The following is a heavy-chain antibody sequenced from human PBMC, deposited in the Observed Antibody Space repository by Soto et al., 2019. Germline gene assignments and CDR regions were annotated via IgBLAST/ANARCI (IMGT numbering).Heavy chain of an antibody. D-gene: IGHD6-19*01. CDR2: IYYSGST. CDR3: ARGWDSSGWSIGY. CDR1: GGSISSYY. J-gene: IGHJ4*02. Sequence: SETLSLTCTVSGGSISSYYWSWIRQPPGKGLEWIGYIYYSGSTNYNPSLKSRVTISVDTSKNQFSLKLSSVTAADTAVYYCARGWDSSGWSIGYWGQGTLVTVSS. V-gene: IGHV4-59*01.